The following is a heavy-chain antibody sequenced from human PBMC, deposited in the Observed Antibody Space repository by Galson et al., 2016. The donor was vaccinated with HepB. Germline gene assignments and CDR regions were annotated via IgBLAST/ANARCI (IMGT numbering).Heavy chain of an antibody. V-gene: IGHV3-48*03. Sequence: SLRLSCAASGFTFRSYEMHWVRQAPGKGLEWVSYISNSGDIVYYSDSVKGRFTILRENAKNSLFLQMNNLGAEDTAVYYCARLKMNAAWGQGTLVTVSS. CDR1: GFTFRSYE. CDR3: ARLKMNAA. D-gene: IGHD2-8*01. CDR2: ISNSGDIV. J-gene: IGHJ5*02.